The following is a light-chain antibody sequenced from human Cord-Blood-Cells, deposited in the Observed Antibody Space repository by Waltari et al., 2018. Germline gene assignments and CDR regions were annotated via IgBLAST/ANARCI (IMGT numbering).Light chain of an antibody. CDR1: QDISNY. Sequence: DIQMTQSPSSLSASVGHRLPITSQASQDISNYLNWYQQKPGKAPKLLIYDASNWETGVPSRFSGSGSGTDFTFTISSLQPEDIATYYCQQYDNRPPVTFGGGTKVEIK. J-gene: IGKJ4*01. CDR2: DAS. V-gene: IGKV1-33*01. CDR3: QQYDNRPPVT.